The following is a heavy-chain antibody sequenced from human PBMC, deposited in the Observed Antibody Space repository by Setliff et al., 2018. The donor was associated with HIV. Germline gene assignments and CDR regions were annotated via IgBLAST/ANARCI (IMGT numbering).Heavy chain of an antibody. CDR2: ISYSGST. J-gene: IGHJ4*02. CDR1: GGSISNYY. CDR3: ARGAIAAAGDFDY. Sequence: PSETLSLTCSVSGGSISNYYWSWIRQPPGEGLEWIGYISYSGSTTYNPSLKSRVTISVDTSKNQFSLKLSSVTAADTAVYYCARGAIAAAGDFDYWSQGTLVTVSS. D-gene: IGHD6-13*01. V-gene: IGHV4-59*01.